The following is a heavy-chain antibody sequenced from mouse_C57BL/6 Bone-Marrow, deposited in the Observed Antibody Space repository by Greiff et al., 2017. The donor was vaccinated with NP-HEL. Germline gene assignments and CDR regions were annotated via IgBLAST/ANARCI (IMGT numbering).Heavy chain of an antibody. CDR1: GYTFTSYW. CDR2: IDPSDSYT. D-gene: IGHD1-1*01. V-gene: IGHV1-69*01. CDR3: AREEIYYGSSYCWYFDV. J-gene: IGHJ1*03. Sequence: QVQLQQPGAELVMPGASVKLSCKASGYTFTSYWMPWVKQRPGQGLEWIGEIDPSDSYTNYNQKFKGKSTLTVDKSSSTAYMQLSSLTSEDSAVYYCAREEIYYGSSYCWYFDVWGTGTTVTVSS.